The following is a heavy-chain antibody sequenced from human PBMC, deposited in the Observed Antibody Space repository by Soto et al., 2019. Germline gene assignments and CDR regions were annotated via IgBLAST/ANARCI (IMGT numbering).Heavy chain of an antibody. V-gene: IGHV3-23*01. CDR3: ARGDRGGTVSPASYYYSGVDV. CDR1: GFTFNSYA. J-gene: IGHJ6*02. D-gene: IGHD2-15*01. Sequence: DVQVLASGGELVQPGGSLRLSCAASGFTFNSYAMSWVRQAPGNGLEWVSSVSAGGDMTYYSDSVKGRFTISRDNSNKALFLEMNSLRMEATALYYCARGDRGGTVSPASYYYSGVDVWGQGTTVTIS. CDR2: VSAGGDMT.